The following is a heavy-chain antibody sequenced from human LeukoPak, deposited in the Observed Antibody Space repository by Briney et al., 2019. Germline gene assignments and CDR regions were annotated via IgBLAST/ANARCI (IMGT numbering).Heavy chain of an antibody. CDR1: GYSITNAYY. CDR2: MHHSGST. Sequence: PSETLSLTCAVSGYSITNAYYWGWIRQPPGKGLEWIGSMHHSGSTSYNPSLTSRVAISLDTSKNQFLLNLRFVTAADTAVYYCARHANCSSTSCYFDHWGQGARVTVSS. V-gene: IGHV4-38-2*01. D-gene: IGHD2-2*01. CDR3: ARHANCSSTSCYFDH. J-gene: IGHJ4*02.